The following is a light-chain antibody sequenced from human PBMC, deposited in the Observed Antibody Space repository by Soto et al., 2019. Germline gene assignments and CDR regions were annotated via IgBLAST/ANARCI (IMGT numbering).Light chain of an antibody. CDR1: GSDVASYDY. V-gene: IGLV2-8*01. CDR3: SSYADTNNLV. Sequence: QSALTQPPSASGSPGQSVTISCTGTGSDVASYDYVSWYQQHPGKAPKPIIYEVTKRPSGVPDRFSASKSGTTASLTVSGLQAEDEADYYCSSYADTNNLVFGGGTQLTVL. CDR2: EVT. J-gene: IGLJ2*01.